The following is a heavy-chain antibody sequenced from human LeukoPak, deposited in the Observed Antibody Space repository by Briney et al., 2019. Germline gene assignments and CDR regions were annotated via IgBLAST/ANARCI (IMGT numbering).Heavy chain of an antibody. Sequence: GGSLSLSCAASGFFFSDYYMTWIRHAPGKGLEWLAYISSDGATFHYADSLKGRFTISRDNAKNSLYLQMNSLRAEDTAVYYCARVGELTIFGVVTYYFDYWGQGTLVTVSS. CDR3: ARVGELTIFGVVTYYFDY. J-gene: IGHJ4*02. D-gene: IGHD3-3*01. CDR2: ISSDGATF. CDR1: GFFFSDYY. V-gene: IGHV3-11*04.